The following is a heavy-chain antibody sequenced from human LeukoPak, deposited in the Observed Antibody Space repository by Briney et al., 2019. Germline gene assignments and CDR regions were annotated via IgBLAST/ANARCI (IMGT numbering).Heavy chain of an antibody. J-gene: IGHJ4*02. D-gene: IGHD2/OR15-2a*01. CDR3: GRDRRFPYVITE. CDR1: GFTFSRYG. V-gene: IGHV3-23*01. Sequence: GGSLRLSCAASGFTFSRYGMNWVRQAPGKGLEWVSAISPSDGNTFYADSVKGRFTISRDNSKNTMSLQMNSLRAEDTALYYCGRDRRFPYVITEWGQGTLVTVSS. CDR2: ISPSDGNT.